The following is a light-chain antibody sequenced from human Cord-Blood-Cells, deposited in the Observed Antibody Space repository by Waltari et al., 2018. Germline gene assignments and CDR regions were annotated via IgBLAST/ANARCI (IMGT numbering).Light chain of an antibody. CDR3: QQSYSTPT. Sequence: DIQMTQSQSSLPASVGDRVTITCRASQKISSYLNWYQQKPGKAPKLLIYAASSLQSGVPSRFSGSGSGTDFTLTISSLQPEDFATYYCQQSYSTPTFGGGTKVEIK. J-gene: IGKJ4*01. V-gene: IGKV1-39*01. CDR1: QKISSY. CDR2: AAS.